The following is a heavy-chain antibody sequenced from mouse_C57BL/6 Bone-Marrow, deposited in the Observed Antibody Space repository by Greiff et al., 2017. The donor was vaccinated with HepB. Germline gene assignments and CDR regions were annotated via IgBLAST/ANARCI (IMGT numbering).Heavy chain of an antibody. Sequence: VQLQQSGAELVRPGASVTLSCKASGYTFTDYEMHWVKQTPVHGLEWIGAIDPETGGTAYNQKFKGKAILTADKSSSTAYMELRSLPSEDSAVYYCTRNYGSSGDWYFDVWGTGTTVTVSS. J-gene: IGHJ1*03. CDR2: IDPETGGT. V-gene: IGHV1-15*01. CDR1: GYTFTDYE. CDR3: TRNYGSSGDWYFDV. D-gene: IGHD1-1*01.